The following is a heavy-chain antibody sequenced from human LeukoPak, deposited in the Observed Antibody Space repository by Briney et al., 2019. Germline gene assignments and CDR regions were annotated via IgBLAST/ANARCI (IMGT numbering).Heavy chain of an antibody. CDR3: ARQLRGPNWFDP. D-gene: IGHD1-7*01. CDR1: GGSISSSSYY. CDR2: IYYSGST. V-gene: IGHV4-31*03. J-gene: IGHJ5*02. Sequence: SETLSLTCTVSGGSISSSSYYWGWIRQHPGKGLEWIGYIYYSGSTYYNPSLKSRVTISVDTSKNQFSLKLSSVTAADTAVYYCARQLRGPNWFDPWGQGTLVTVSS.